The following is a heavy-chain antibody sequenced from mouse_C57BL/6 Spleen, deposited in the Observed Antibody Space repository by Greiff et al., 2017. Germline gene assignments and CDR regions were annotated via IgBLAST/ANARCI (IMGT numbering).Heavy chain of an antibody. D-gene: IGHD1-1*01. V-gene: IGHV1-5*01. CDR1: GYTFTSYW. CDR3: TRGGSTVVAPYYYAMDY. Sequence: EVQLQQSGTVLARPGASVKMSCKTSGYTFTSYWMHWVKQRPGQGLEWIGAIYPGNSDTSYNQKFKGKAKLTAVTSASTAYMELSSLTNEDSAVYYCTRGGSTVVAPYYYAMDYWGQGTSVTVSS. CDR2: IYPGNSDT. J-gene: IGHJ4*01.